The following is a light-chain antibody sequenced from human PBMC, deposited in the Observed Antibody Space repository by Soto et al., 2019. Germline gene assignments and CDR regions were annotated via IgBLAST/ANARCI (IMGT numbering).Light chain of an antibody. J-gene: IGKJ3*01. CDR2: AAS. Sequence: AIQMTQSPSSLSASVGDRVTITCRASQGIRNDLDSFQQKPGKAPKLLIYAASNLQSGVPARFSGSGSGTDFTLTISSLQPEDFATYYCLQKYFYPFTFGPGTKVDIK. CDR1: QGIRND. V-gene: IGKV1-6*01. CDR3: LQKYFYPFT.